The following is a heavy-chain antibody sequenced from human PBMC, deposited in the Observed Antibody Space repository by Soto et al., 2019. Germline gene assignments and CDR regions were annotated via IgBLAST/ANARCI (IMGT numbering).Heavy chain of an antibody. J-gene: IGHJ3*02. Sequence: LSLTCSVSGGSISSGGYYWSWIRQLPGKDLEWIGYIYHSGNTYYNSSLKSRLTISVDTSKNQFSLKLTSVTAADTAVYYRARVGISSSDAFDIWGQGTMVTVSS. D-gene: IGHD6-6*01. CDR1: GGSISSGGYY. CDR3: ARVGISSSDAFDI. CDR2: IYHSGNT. V-gene: IGHV4-31*03.